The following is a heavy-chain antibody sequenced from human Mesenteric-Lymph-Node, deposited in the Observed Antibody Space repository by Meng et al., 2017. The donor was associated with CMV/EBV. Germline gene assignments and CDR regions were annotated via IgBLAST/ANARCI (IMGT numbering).Heavy chain of an antibody. Sequence: ASVFSFPDCYMSWLRPAGGKGLEWGSYISSSGSTIYYADAMKGRFTISRDNAKHLLYLQMSGLRAEDTALYYCERESGRFVGGVDYWGQGTLVTVSS. CDR3: ERESGRFVGGVDY. CDR2: ISSSGSTI. D-gene: IGHD1-26*01. V-gene: IGHV3-11*04. J-gene: IGHJ4*02. CDR1: VFSFPDCY.